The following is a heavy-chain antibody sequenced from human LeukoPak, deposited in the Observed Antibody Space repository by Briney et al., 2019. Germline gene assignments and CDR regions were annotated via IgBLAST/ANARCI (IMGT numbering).Heavy chain of an antibody. Sequence: GASVKVSCKASGYTFTSYDINWVRQATGQGLEWMGWMNPNSGNTGYAQKFQGRVTITTDESTSTAYMELSSLRSEDTAVYYCARGTLLNYYYYMDVWGKGTTVTVSS. V-gene: IGHV1-8*03. CDR3: ARGTLLNYYYYMDV. J-gene: IGHJ6*03. CDR1: GYTFTSYD. CDR2: MNPNSGNT. D-gene: IGHD2-15*01.